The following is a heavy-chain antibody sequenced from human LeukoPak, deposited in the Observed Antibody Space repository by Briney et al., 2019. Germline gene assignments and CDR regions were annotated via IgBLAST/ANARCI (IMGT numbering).Heavy chain of an antibody. CDR2: ISGRGGDT. Sequence: GGSLSLSCAASGFTFSTYAMSWVRQAPGKGLEWVSVISGRGGDTDYADSVKGRFTMSRDNSKNTLYLQMNSLRAEDTAVYYCARVYYYDSSVYTPKNAFDIWGQGTMVTVSS. V-gene: IGHV3-23*01. D-gene: IGHD3-22*01. CDR1: GFTFSTYA. J-gene: IGHJ3*02. CDR3: ARVYYYDSSVYTPKNAFDI.